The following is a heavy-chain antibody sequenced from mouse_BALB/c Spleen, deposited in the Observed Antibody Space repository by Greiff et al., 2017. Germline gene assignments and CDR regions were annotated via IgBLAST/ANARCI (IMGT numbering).Heavy chain of an antibody. Sequence: QVQLQQSGAELARPGASVKLSCKASGYTFTSYWMQWVKQRPGQGLEWIGAIYPGDGDTRYTQKFKGKATLTADKSSSTAYMQLSSLASEDSAVYYCARGGTGAMDYWGQGTSVTVSS. V-gene: IGHV1-87*01. CDR2: IYPGDGDT. CDR3: ARGGTGAMDY. CDR1: GYTFTSYW. J-gene: IGHJ4*01. D-gene: IGHD3-3*01.